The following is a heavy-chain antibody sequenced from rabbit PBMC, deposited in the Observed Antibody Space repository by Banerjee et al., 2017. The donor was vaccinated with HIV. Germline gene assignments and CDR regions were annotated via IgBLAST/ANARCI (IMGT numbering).Heavy chain of an antibody. Sequence: QSLEESGGDLVKPGASLTLTCAASGFSFSSRYSVDWVRQAPGKGLEWIACIDTGSSGSTYYANWAKGRFTISKTSSTTVTLQVTSLTAADTATYFCARSRTDGYAGGAYVMDLWGPGTLVTVS. D-gene: IGHD4-2*01. CDR2: IDTGSSGST. CDR3: ARSRTDGYAGGAYVMDL. V-gene: IGHV1S40*01. J-gene: IGHJ4*01. CDR1: GFSFSSRYS.